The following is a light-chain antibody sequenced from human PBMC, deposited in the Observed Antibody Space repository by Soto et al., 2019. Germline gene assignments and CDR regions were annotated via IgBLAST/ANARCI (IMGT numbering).Light chain of an antibody. Sequence: QSVLTQPPSASGSHGQSVAISCTGTSSDVGGYNSVSWYQQHPGKAPKLMIYEVSERPSGVPDRFSGSKSGNTASLAVSGLQAEDEADYYCSSYAGSKNYVLFGGGTKLTVL. J-gene: IGLJ2*01. CDR2: EVS. CDR3: SSYAGSKNYVL. CDR1: SSDVGGYNS. V-gene: IGLV2-8*01.